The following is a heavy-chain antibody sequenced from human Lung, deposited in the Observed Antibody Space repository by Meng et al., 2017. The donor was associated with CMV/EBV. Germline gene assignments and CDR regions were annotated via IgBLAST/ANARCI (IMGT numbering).Heavy chain of an antibody. V-gene: IGHV3-7*01. CDR1: GFTFSSYW. D-gene: IGHD3-22*01. CDR3: ARDPDDNGGYDAFAI. CDR2: IDQDGTEV. J-gene: IGHJ3*02. Sequence: SCAASGFTFSSYWMTWVRRSPGRGLEWVANIDQDGTEVVYVESVKGRFSMSRDKAKNALHLQMDRLGVEDTAVYYCARDPDDNGGYDAFAIWCQGTMVTVSS.